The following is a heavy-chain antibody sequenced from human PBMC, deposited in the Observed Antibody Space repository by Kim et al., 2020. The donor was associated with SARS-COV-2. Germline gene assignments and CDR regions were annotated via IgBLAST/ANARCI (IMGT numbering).Heavy chain of an antibody. D-gene: IGHD3-10*01. Sequence: TYYPGSVKGRFTISRENAKNSLYLQMNSLRAGDTAVYYCARGRIYDAFDIWGQGTMVTVSS. J-gene: IGHJ3*02. CDR3: ARGRIYDAFDI. V-gene: IGHV3-13*01. CDR2: T.